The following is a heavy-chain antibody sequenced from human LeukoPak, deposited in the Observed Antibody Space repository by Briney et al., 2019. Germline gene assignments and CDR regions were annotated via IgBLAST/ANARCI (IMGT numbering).Heavy chain of an antibody. CDR2: MNPNSGNT. D-gene: IGHD3-16*02. V-gene: IGHV1-8*01. Sequence: GASVKVSRKASGYTFTSYDINWVRRATGQGLEWMGWMNPNSGNTGYAQKFQGRVTMTRNTSISTAYMELSSLRSEDTAVYYCARAFGDYIWGSYRIDAFDIWGQGTMVTVSS. CDR3: ARAFGDYIWGSYRIDAFDI. CDR1: GYTFTSYD. J-gene: IGHJ3*02.